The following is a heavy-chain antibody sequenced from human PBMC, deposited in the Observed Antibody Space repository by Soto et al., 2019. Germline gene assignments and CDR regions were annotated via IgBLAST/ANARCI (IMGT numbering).Heavy chain of an antibody. Sequence: GGSLRLSCAASGFTFSTYWMHWVRQAPGKGLVWVSRINSDASSIGYADSVKGRFTISRDNAKNTLYLQMNSLRPEDTAVYYCARGDYHDTSGPFSDAFDVWGQGTMVTVSS. CDR2: INSDASSI. CDR1: GFTFSTYW. CDR3: ARGDYHDTSGPFSDAFDV. J-gene: IGHJ3*01. D-gene: IGHD3-22*01. V-gene: IGHV3-74*01.